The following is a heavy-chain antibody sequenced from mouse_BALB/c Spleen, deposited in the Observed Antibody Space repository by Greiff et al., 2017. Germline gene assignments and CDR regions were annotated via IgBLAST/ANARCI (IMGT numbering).Heavy chain of an antibody. J-gene: IGHJ3*01. CDR3: ARSGAGTGFAY. CDR1: GFTFSSFG. V-gene: IGHV5-17*02. CDR2: ISSGSSTI. Sequence: EVMLVESGGGLVQPGGSRKLSCAASGFTFSSFGMHWVRQAPEKGLEWVAYISSGSSTIYYADTVKGRFTISRDNPKNTLFLQMTSLRSEDTAMYYCARSGAGTGFAYWVQGTLVTVSA. D-gene: IGHD4-1*01.